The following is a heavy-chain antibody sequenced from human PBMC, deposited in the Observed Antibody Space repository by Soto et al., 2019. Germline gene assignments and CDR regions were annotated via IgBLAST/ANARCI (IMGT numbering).Heavy chain of an antibody. CDR3: AHPQALLVPAATPDNWFDP. Sequence: QITLKESGPTLVKPTQTLTLTCTFSGFSLSTSGVGVGWIRQPPGKALEWLALIYWDDDKRYSPSLKSRLTITKDTSKNQVVLTMTNMDPVDTATYYCAHPQALLVPAATPDNWFDPWGQGTLVTVSS. D-gene: IGHD2-2*01. CDR1: GFSLSTSGVG. J-gene: IGHJ5*02. V-gene: IGHV2-5*02. CDR2: IYWDDDK.